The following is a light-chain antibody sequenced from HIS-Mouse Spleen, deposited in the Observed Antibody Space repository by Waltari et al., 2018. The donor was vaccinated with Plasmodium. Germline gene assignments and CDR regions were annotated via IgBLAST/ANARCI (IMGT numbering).Light chain of an antibody. V-gene: IGLV1-47*01. J-gene: IGLJ2*01. Sequence: SGTPGQRVTISCSGSSSNIGSNYVYWYQQLPGTAPKLLIYRNNQRPSGVPDRFSGSKSGTSASLAISGLRSEDEADYYCAAWDDSLSGVVFGGGTKLTVL. CDR3: AAWDDSLSGVV. CDR1: SSNIGSNY. CDR2: RNN.